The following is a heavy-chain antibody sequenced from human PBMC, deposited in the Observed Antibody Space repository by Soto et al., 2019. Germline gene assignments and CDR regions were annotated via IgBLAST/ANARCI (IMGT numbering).Heavy chain of an antibody. CDR1: GGIFSTYA. D-gene: IGHD3-10*01. V-gene: IGHV1-69*01. Sequence: QVQLVQSGAEVKKPGSSVKASCKASGGIFSTYAISWLRQAPGQGLEWMGGIIPIFGTPNYAQRFQGRVTITADESTSTVYMERSRLRSEDTAVYYCARDRDDYGSGNDYNRSDFGGQGPLVTVSS. CDR2: IIPIFGTP. CDR3: ARDRDDYGSGNDYNRSDF. J-gene: IGHJ4*02.